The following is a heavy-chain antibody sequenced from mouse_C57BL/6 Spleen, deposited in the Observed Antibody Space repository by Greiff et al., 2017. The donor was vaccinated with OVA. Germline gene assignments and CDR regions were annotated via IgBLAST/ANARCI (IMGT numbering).Heavy chain of an antibody. CDR2: INPSTGGT. CDR3: ARGPIKSYYAMDY. J-gene: IGHJ4*01. V-gene: IGHV1-42*01. Sequence: VQLKQSGPELVKPGASVKISCKASGYSFTGYYMNWVKQSPEKSLEWIGEINPSTGGTTYNQKFKAKATLTVDKSSSTAYMQLKSLTSEDSAVYYCARGPIKSYYAMDYWGQGTSVTVSS. CDR1: GYSFTGYY.